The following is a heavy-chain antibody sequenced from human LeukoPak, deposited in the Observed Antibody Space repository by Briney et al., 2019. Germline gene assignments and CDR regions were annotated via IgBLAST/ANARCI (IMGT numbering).Heavy chain of an antibody. CDR3: ARHVGVVGPYNWFDP. V-gene: IGHV4-31*03. Sequence: SQTLPLTCTVSGGSISSGGYYWSWIRQHPGKGLEWIGYIYYSGSTYYNPSLKSRVTISVDTSKNQFSLKLSSVTAADAAVYYCARHVGVVGPYNWFDPWGQGTLVTVSS. CDR2: IYYSGST. CDR1: GGSISSGGYY. D-gene: IGHD2-21*01. J-gene: IGHJ5*02.